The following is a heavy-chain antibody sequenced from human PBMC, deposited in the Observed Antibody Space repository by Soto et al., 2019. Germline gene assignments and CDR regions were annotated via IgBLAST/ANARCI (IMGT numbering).Heavy chain of an antibody. Sequence: EVQLVESGGDLVKPGGSLRLSCTASGFTFTNAWVSWVRQAPGKGLEWVGRIGSKADGAIIDYAAPVKGRFSVSRDDSENTVYLQMNSLNIEDTAVYYCITHGLAGGQGTLVTVSS. CDR1: GFTFTNAW. CDR3: ITHGLA. CDR2: IGSKADGAII. V-gene: IGHV3-15*04. D-gene: IGHD2-21*01. J-gene: IGHJ4*02.